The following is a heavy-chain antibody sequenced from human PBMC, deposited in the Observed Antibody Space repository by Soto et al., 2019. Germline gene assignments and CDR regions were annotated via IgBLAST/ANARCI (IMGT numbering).Heavy chain of an antibody. CDR1: GYTFTSYY. J-gene: IGHJ4*02. CDR2: INPSGGST. Sequence: QVQLVQSGAEVKKPGASVKVSCKASGYTFTSYYMHWVRQAPGQGLEWMGIINPSGGSTSYAQKFQCRVTMTRDTSASTVYMELSSLRSEDTAVYYCARITLYDFWSGYYTGEDYWGQGTLVTVSS. D-gene: IGHD3-3*01. CDR3: ARITLYDFWSGYYTGEDY. V-gene: IGHV1-46*03.